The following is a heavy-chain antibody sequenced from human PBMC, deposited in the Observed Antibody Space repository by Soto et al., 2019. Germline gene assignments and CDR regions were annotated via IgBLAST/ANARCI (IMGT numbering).Heavy chain of an antibody. CDR3: ARNTYYDFWSGYSGYYYGMDV. J-gene: IGHJ6*02. CDR2: IYTSGST. V-gene: IGHV4-4*07. Sequence: QVQLQESGPGLVKPSETLSLTCTVSGGSISSYYWSWIRQPAGKGLEWIGRIYTSGSTNYNPSLKSRVTMSVDTSKNQFSLKLSSVTAADTAVYYCARNTYYDFWSGYSGYYYGMDVWGQGTTVTVSS. D-gene: IGHD3-3*01. CDR1: GGSISSYY.